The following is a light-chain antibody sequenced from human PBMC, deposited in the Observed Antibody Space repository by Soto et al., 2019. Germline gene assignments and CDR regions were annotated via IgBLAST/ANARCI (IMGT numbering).Light chain of an antibody. J-gene: IGKJ5*01. CDR1: QDISNY. Sequence: DIQMTQSPSSLSASVGDRVTIACPASQDISNYLHWYQQKPGKAPKLLIYDASNLETGDPSRFSGSGSGTDFTSTISSLQPEDIATYYRQLYYNFPRASNFGQGTRLERK. V-gene: IGKV1-33*01. CDR2: DAS. CDR3: QLYYNFPRASN.